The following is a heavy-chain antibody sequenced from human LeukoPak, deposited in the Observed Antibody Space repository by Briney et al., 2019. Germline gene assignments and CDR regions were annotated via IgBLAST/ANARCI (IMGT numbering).Heavy chain of an antibody. V-gene: IGHV4-31*03. J-gene: IGHJ6*03. D-gene: IGHD6-13*01. CDR2: IYYRSRN. Sequence: AQTLTLTCTVSGGCISSGGYYWSWIPQHPGKGREWNGCIYYRSRNYYNPSLKSRITISVGTSKNQFSLKLSSVTAADTAVYYCARESTLVPPLHPPEIWYYMDVWGKGTTVTVSS. CDR3: ARESTLVPPLHPPEIWYYMDV. CDR1: GGCISSGGYY.